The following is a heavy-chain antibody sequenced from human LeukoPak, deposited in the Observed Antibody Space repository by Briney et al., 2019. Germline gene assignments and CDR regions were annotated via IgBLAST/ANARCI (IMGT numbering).Heavy chain of an antibody. D-gene: IGHD3-9*01. CDR1: GGSISSYY. V-gene: IGHV4-59*01. Sequence: PSETLSLTCTVSGGSISSYYWSWIRQPPGKGLEWIGYIYYSGSTNYNPSLKSRVTISVDTSKNQFSLKLSSVTAADMAVYYCASTIHDYDILTGYYPPYYYYGMDVWGQGTTVTVSS. CDR2: IYYSGST. J-gene: IGHJ6*02. CDR3: ASTIHDYDILTGYYPPYYYYGMDV.